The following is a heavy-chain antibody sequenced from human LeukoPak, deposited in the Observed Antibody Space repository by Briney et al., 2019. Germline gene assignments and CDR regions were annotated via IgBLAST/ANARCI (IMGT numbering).Heavy chain of an antibody. CDR3: ARCDHILTGYYSYWFDP. D-gene: IGHD3-9*01. V-gene: IGHV4-39*01. J-gene: IGHJ5*02. Sequence: PSETLSLTRTVSGGSISSSSYYWGWIRQPPGKGLEWIGSIYYSGSTYYNPSLKSRVTISVDTSKNQFSLKLSSVTAADTAVYYCARCDHILTGYYSYWFDPWGQGTLVTVSS. CDR1: GGSISSSSYY. CDR2: IYYSGST.